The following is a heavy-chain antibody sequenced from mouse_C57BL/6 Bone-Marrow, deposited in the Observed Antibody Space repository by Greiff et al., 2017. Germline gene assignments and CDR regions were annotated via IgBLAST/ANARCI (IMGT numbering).Heavy chain of an antibody. Sequence: QVQLQQPGAELVRPGTSVKLSCKASGYTFTSYWMHWVKQRPGQGLEWIGVIDPSDSYTNYNQTFKGKATLTVDTSSSTAYMQLSSLTSEDSAVYYCARGGNYYGRGGNYWGQGTTLTVSS. D-gene: IGHD1-1*01. CDR1: GYTFTSYW. J-gene: IGHJ2*01. CDR3: ARGGNYYGRGGNY. CDR2: IDPSDSYT. V-gene: IGHV1-59*01.